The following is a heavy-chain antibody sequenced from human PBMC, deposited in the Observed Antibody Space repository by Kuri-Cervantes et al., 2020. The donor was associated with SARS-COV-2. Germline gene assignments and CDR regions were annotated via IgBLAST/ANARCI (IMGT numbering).Heavy chain of an antibody. Sequence: GGSLRLSCKASGYTFTSYAMHWVRQAPGQRLEWMGWINAGNGNTKYSQKFQGRVTITRDTSTSTVYMELSSLRSEDTAVYYCARDGGVEMATITDWGQGTLVTVSS. D-gene: IGHD5-24*01. CDR1: GYTFTSYA. J-gene: IGHJ4*02. CDR3: ARDGGVEMATITD. V-gene: IGHV1-3*01. CDR2: INAGNGNT.